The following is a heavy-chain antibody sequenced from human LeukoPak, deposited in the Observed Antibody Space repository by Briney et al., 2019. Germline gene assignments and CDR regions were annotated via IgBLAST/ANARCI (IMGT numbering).Heavy chain of an antibody. V-gene: IGHV1-8*03. CDR3: ARGKNIATAGTQPNWFDP. CDR2: INPNSGNT. CDR1: GYTFTSYD. D-gene: IGHD6-13*01. Sequence: GASVKVSCKASGYTFTSYDINWVRQATGQGLEWMGWINPNSGNTGYAQKFQGRVTITRNTSISTAYMELSSLRSEDTAVYYCARGKNIATAGTQPNWFDPWGQGTLVTVSS. J-gene: IGHJ5*02.